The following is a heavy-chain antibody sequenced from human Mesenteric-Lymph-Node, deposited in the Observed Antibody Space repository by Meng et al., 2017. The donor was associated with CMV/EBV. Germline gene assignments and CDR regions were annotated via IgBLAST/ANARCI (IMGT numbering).Heavy chain of an antibody. J-gene: IGHJ5*02. CDR1: YTFTSYD. CDR3: ARGAYYYDSSAHNWFDP. Sequence: YTFTSYDINWVRQATGQGLEWMGWMNPNSGNTGYAQKFPGRVTITRNTSISTAYMELSSLRSEDTAVYYCARGAYYYDSSAHNWFDPWGQGTLVTVSS. D-gene: IGHD3-22*01. V-gene: IGHV1-8*03. CDR2: MNPNSGNT.